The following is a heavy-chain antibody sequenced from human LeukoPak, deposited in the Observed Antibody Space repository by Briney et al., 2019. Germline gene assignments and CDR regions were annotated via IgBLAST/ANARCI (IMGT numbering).Heavy chain of an antibody. D-gene: IGHD2-2*01. CDR1: GFTFSSYG. CDR3: ARVGGVDNAFDI. CDR2: IWYDGSNK. J-gene: IGHJ3*02. Sequence: PGGSLRLSCAASGFTFSSYGMHWVRQAPGKGLEWVAVIWYDGSNKYYADSVKGRFTISRDNSKNTLYLQMNSLRAEDTAVYYCARVGGVDNAFDIWGQGTMVTVSS. V-gene: IGHV3-33*01.